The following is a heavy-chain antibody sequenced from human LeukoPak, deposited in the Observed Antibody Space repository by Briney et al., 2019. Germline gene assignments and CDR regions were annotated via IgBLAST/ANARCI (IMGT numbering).Heavy chain of an antibody. CDR3: TRMTAGHNY. CDR1: GVSFDDYY. CDR2: INHSGYT. V-gene: IGHV4-34*01. D-gene: IGHD2-21*02. Sequence: PSETLSLTCAVSGVSFDDYYWSWVRQTPGKGLEWIGEINHSGYTNDSPSLKSRVTLSIDTSRKQFSLNLRSVTVADTGIYYCTRMTAGHNYWGQGTLVTVSS. J-gene: IGHJ4*02.